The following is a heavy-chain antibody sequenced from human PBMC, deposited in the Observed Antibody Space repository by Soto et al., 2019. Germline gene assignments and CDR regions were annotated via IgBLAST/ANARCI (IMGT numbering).Heavy chain of an antibody. CDR3: ARGPCNSTSCYGFDY. J-gene: IGHJ4*02. V-gene: IGHV4-59*01. D-gene: IGHD2-2*01. Sequence: ETLSLTCTVSSGSMSSYYWTWIRQPPGKGLEWIGYIYYTGSPKYNPSLKSRVTISADRSKNQFSLKLSSVTAADTAVYYCARGPCNSTSCYGFDYWGQGTLVTVSS. CDR2: IYYTGSP. CDR1: SGSMSSYY.